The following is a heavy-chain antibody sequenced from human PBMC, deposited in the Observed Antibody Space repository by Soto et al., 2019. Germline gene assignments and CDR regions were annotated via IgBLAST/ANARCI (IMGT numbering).Heavy chain of an antibody. Sequence: ASVKVSCKASGYTFTSYAMHWVRQAPGQRLEWMGWINAGNGNAKYSQKFQGRVTITRDTSASTAYMELSSLRSEDTAVYYCARTLIAVAGIFDYWGRGTLVTVSS. V-gene: IGHV1-3*01. CDR2: INAGNGNA. CDR1: GYTFTSYA. J-gene: IGHJ4*02. CDR3: ARTLIAVAGIFDY. D-gene: IGHD6-19*01.